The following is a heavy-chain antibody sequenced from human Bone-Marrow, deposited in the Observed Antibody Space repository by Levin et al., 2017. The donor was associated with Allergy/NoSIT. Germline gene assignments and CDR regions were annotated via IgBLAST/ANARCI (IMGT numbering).Heavy chain of an antibody. V-gene: IGHV3-23*01. CDR3: AGYDTSAYHSPFDY. CDR2: ISGSGGNT. D-gene: IGHD3-22*01. Sequence: TGESLKISCAASGFIFRNYAMNWVRQAPGKGLEWVSQISGSGGNTHYADSVKGRFTISRDNSKNTLYLQMNSLRVEDTAVYYCAGYDTSAYHSPFDYWGQGTLVTVSS. J-gene: IGHJ4*02. CDR1: GFIFRNYA.